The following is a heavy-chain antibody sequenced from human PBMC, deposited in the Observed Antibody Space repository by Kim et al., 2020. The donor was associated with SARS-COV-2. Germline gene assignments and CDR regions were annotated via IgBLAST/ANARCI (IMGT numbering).Heavy chain of an antibody. V-gene: IGHV1-3*01. J-gene: IGHJ5*02. CDR2: INAGNGNT. Sequence: ASVKVSCKASGYTFTSYAMHWVRQAPGQRLEWMGWINAGNGNTKYSQKFQGRVTITRDTSASIAYMELSSLRSEDTAVYYCARERSIAARGFDPWGQGTLVTVSS. CDR1: GYTFTSYA. D-gene: IGHD6-6*01. CDR3: ARERSIAARGFDP.